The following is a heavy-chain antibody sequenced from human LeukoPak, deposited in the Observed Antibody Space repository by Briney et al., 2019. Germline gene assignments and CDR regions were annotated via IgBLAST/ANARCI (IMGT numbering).Heavy chain of an antibody. Sequence: GGSLGLSCAASGFTFSSYSMNWVRQAPGKGLEWVSSISSSSSYIYYADSLKGRFTISRDNAKNSLYLEMNSLRAEDTAVYYCARTIFGVAAYFDYWGQGTLVTVSS. CDR2: ISSSSSYI. V-gene: IGHV3-21*01. J-gene: IGHJ4*02. CDR3: ARTIFGVAAYFDY. D-gene: IGHD3-3*01. CDR1: GFTFSSYS.